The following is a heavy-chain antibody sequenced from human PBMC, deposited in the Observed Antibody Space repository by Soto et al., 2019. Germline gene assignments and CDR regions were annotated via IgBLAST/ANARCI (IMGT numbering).Heavy chain of an antibody. Sequence: ASVKVSCKASGYTFTGYYMHWVRQAPGQGLEWMGWINPNSGGTNYAQKSQGWVTMTRDTSISTAYMELSRLRSDDTAVYYCARGAGYSYGYAQVYYYYGMDVWGQGTTVTAP. CDR3: ARGAGYSYGYAQVYYYYGMDV. V-gene: IGHV1-2*04. J-gene: IGHJ6*02. CDR1: GYTFTGYY. D-gene: IGHD5-18*01. CDR2: INPNSGGT.